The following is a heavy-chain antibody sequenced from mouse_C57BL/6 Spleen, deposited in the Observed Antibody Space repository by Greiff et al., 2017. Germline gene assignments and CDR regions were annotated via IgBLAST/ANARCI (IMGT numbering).Heavy chain of an antibody. Sequence: QVQLKESGPELVKPGASVKISCKASGYAFSSSWMNWVKQRPGKGLEWIGRIYPGDGDTNYNGKFKGKATLTADKSSSTAYMQLSSLTSEDSAVYFCARSELRYDYWGQGTTLTVSS. CDR2: IYPGDGDT. D-gene: IGHD1-1*01. J-gene: IGHJ2*01. V-gene: IGHV1-82*01. CDR1: GYAFSSSW. CDR3: ARSELRYDY.